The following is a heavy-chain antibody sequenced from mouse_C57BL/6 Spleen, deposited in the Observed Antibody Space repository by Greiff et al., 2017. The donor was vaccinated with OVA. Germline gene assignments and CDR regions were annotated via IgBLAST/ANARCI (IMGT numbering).Heavy chain of an antibody. CDR2: IWRGGST. CDR1: GFSLTSYG. D-gene: IGHD1-1*01. V-gene: IGHV2-5*01. Sequence: VKLMESGPGLVQPSQSLSITCTVSGFSLTSYGVHWVRQSPGKGLEWLGVIWRGGSTDYNAAFMSRLSITKDNSKSQVFFKMNSLQADDTAIYYCAKTITTVVAPGAMDYWGQGTSVTVSS. CDR3: AKTITTVVAPGAMDY. J-gene: IGHJ4*01.